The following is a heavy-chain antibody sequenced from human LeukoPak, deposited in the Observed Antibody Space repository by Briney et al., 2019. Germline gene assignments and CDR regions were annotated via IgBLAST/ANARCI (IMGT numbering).Heavy chain of an antibody. Sequence: PGRSLRLSCAASGFTFDDYAMHWVRQAPGKGLEWVSGISWNSGSIAYADSVKGRFTISRDNAKNSLYLQMNSLRAEGTAVYYCARDAKILEWLPYFDYWGQGTLVTVSS. V-gene: IGHV3-9*01. CDR1: GFTFDDYA. CDR2: ISWNSGSI. D-gene: IGHD3-3*01. J-gene: IGHJ4*02. CDR3: ARDAKILEWLPYFDY.